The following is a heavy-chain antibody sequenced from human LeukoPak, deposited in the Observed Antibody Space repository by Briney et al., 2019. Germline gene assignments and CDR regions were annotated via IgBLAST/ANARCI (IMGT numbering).Heavy chain of an antibody. V-gene: IGHV1-2*02. CDR3: ARGANYYDSSGPPGY. Sequence: ASVKVSCKASGYTFTGYYMHWVRQAPGQGLEWMGWINPNSGVTEYAHKFQGRVTMTRDTSISTAYMDLSGLRSDDTAVYYCARGANYYDSSGPPGYWGRGALVTVSS. D-gene: IGHD3-22*01. CDR2: INPNSGVT. J-gene: IGHJ4*02. CDR1: GYTFTGYY.